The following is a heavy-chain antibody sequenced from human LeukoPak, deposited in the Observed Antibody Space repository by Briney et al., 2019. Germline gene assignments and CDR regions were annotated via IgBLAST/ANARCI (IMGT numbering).Heavy chain of an antibody. D-gene: IGHD4-23*01. CDR1: GYNFAIYW. J-gene: IGHJ4*02. CDR2: IYPGDSDT. Sequence: GESLKISCKGTGYNFAIYWIGWVRQMPGKGLEWMGIIYPGDSDTRYSPSFQGQVTISADKSISTASLQWSSLKASDTAIYYCARLGNPPLAYWGQGTLVTVSS. V-gene: IGHV5-51*01. CDR3: ARLGNPPLAY.